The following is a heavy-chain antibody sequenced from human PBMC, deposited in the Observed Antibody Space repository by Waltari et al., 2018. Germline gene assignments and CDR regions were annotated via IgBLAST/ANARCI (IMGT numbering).Heavy chain of an antibody. V-gene: IGHV4-34*01. CDR3: ARSFYSAFEWFDP. Sequence: QVQLQQWGAGLLKPSETRCLVCAVYGESFSGYSWNGIRQSPVKCLEGIGEVRQSGSTNYNTSLQCRGTISVDTSKNTFCLKVSYVTAADTASYYCARSFYSAFEWFDPWGLGTLVTVSS. CDR1: GESFSGYS. CDR2: VRQSGST. J-gene: IGHJ5*02. D-gene: IGHD1-26*01.